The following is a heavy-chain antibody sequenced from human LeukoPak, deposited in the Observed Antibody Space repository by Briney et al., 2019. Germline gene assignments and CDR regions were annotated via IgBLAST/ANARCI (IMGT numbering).Heavy chain of an antibody. CDR1: GFIFSSYG. CDR3: AKDQQWPVPHYFDY. D-gene: IGHD1-14*01. Sequence: PGGSRIFSCAATGFIFSSYGMHWVRQAPCNGLKWEAVISYDGSNKYYADSVKGRFTISRDNSKNTLYLQMNSLRAEDTAIYYRAKDQQWPVPHYFDYWGQGTLVTVSS. V-gene: IGHV3-30*18. J-gene: IGHJ4*02. CDR2: ISYDGSNK.